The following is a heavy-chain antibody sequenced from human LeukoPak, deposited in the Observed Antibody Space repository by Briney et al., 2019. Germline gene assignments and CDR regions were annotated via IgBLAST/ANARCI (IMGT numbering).Heavy chain of an antibody. D-gene: IGHD4-17*01. CDR3: AKTTKASIRGGFDI. Sequence: PSETLSLTCTVSGGSISSYSWSWIRQAPGKGLEWIGYIYDSGSTNYNPSLKSRVTISGDTSKNQFSLKLSSVTAAGTAVYYCAKTTKASIRGGFDIWGQGTMVTVFS. CDR2: IYDSGST. J-gene: IGHJ3*02. CDR1: GGSISSYS. V-gene: IGHV4-59*08.